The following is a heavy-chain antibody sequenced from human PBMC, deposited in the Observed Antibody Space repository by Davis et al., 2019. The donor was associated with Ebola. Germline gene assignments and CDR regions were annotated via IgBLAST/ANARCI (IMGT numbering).Heavy chain of an antibody. CDR2: INPSGGST. CDR1: GYTFTSYY. V-gene: IGHV1-46*01. D-gene: IGHD2-2*01. J-gene: IGHJ6*02. Sequence: SVKVSCKAYGYTFTSYYMHWVRQAPGQGLEWMGIINPSGGSTSYAQKFQGRVTITADESTSTAYMELSSLRSEDTAVYYCASYCSSTSCSGYYYYYGMDVWGQGTTVTVSS. CDR3: ASYCSSTSCSGYYYYYGMDV.